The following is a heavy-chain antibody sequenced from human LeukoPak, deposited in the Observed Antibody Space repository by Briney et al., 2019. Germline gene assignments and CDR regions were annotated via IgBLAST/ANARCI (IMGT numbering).Heavy chain of an antibody. V-gene: IGHV3-23*01. CDR3: AKLSMGYDSSGYYYDFDY. CDR2: ISGSGGST. CDR1: GFTFSSYA. J-gene: IGHJ4*02. Sequence: GGSLRLSCAASGFTFSSYAMSWVRQAPGKGLEWVSAISGSGGSTYYADSVKGRFTISRDNSKNTLYLQMNSLRAKDTAVYYCAKLSMGYDSSGYYYDFDYWGQGTLVTVSS. D-gene: IGHD3-22*01.